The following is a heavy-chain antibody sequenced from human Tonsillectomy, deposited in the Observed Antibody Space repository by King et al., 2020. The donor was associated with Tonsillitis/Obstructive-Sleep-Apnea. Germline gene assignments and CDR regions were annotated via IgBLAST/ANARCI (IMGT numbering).Heavy chain of an antibody. J-gene: IGHJ4*02. D-gene: IGHD6-13*01. CDR2: IRSKANSYAT. Sequence: VQLVESGGGLVQPGGSLKLSCAASGFTFSGSAMHWVRQASGKGLEWVGRIRSKANSYATAYAASVKGRFTISRDDSKNTAYLQMNSLKTEDTAVYYCTRLSAAGTLDYWGQGTLVTVSS. CDR3: TRLSAAGTLDY. CDR1: GFTFSGSA. V-gene: IGHV3-73*01.